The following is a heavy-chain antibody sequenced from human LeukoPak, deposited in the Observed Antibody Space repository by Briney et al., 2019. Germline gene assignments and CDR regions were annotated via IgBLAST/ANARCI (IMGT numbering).Heavy chain of an antibody. CDR1: GGSISSGSYY. CDR3: ARGRGLYSNYPVMIDP. V-gene: IGHV4-61*02. D-gene: IGHD4-11*01. J-gene: IGHJ5*02. CDR2: IYTSGST. Sequence: SETLSLTCTVSGGSISSGSYYWSWIRQPAGKGLEWIGRIYTSGSTNYNPSLKSRVTISVDTSKNQFSLKLSSVTAADTAVYYCARGRGLYSNYPVMIDPWGQGTLVTVSS.